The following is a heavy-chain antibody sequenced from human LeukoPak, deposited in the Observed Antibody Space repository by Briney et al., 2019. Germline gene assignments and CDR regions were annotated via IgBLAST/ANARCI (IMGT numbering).Heavy chain of an antibody. J-gene: IGHJ4*02. V-gene: IGHV3-23*01. CDR2: ISGSGGST. CDR3: AKDPVPRIAVAGTLTAAY. Sequence: PGGSLRLSCAASGFTFSSYAMSWVRQAPGKGLEWVSAISGSGGSTYYADSVKGRFTISRDNSKNTLYLQMNSLRAEDTAVYYCAKDPVPRIAVAGTLTAAYWGQETLVTVSS. D-gene: IGHD6-19*01. CDR1: GFTFSSYA.